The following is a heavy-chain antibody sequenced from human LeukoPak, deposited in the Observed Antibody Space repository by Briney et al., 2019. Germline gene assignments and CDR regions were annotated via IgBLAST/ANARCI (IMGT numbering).Heavy chain of an antibody. CDR3: VKDSSSGSYFDY. V-gene: IGHV3-64D*06. CDR1: GLTFSRYA. Sequence: GGSLGLSCSASGLTFSRYAMHWVRQAPGKGLEYVSAISSNGGSTYYADSVKGRFTISRDNSRNTLRLQMSSLRVEDTAVYYCVKDSSSGSYFDYWGQGTLVTVSS. CDR2: ISSNGGST. D-gene: IGHD3-10*01. J-gene: IGHJ4*02.